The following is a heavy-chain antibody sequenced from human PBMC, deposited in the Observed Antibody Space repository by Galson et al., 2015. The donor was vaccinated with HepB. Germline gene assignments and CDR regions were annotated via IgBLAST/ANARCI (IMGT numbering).Heavy chain of an antibody. CDR1: GFTLGHFW. J-gene: IGHJ6*02. D-gene: IGHD3-16*01. CDR3: VRGGVMQALDV. Sequence: SLRLSCAASGFTLGHFWMYWVRQAPGKGLVWVSLTYSDGNSATYADSVKGRFTVSRDNAKSTVYLPLNNLTADDTAVYYCVRGGVMQALDVWGQGTMVSVSS. V-gene: IGHV3-74*01. CDR2: TYSDGNSA.